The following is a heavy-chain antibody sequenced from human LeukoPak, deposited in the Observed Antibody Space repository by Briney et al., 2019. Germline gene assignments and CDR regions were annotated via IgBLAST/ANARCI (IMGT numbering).Heavy chain of an antibody. D-gene: IGHD4-23*01. J-gene: IGHJ4*02. CDR1: GFTFNTYG. CDR3: GRVFDGGNSVGY. V-gene: IGHV3-33*01. Sequence: PGGSLRLSCTASGFTFNTYGMHWVRQAPGKGLEWVAVIGYDGSNEYYADSVKGRFTVSRDNAKNTLYLQMNSLRVEDTAVYYCGRVFDGGNSVGYWGQGTLVTVSS. CDR2: IGYDGSNE.